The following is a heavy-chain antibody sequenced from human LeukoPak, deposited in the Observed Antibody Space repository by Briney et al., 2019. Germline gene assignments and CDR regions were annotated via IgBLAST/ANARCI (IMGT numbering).Heavy chain of an antibody. CDR2: ISTSGTTI. CDR3: ARAVRGYSGSKYYFDY. D-gene: IGHD5-12*01. J-gene: IGHJ4*02. V-gene: IGHV3-11*01. Sequence: GGSLRLSCAASGFTFSDYYMNWIRQAPGKGLEWVSYISTSGTTIYYADSVKGRFTISRDNAKNSLYLQMNSLRAEDTAVYYCARAVRGYSGSKYYFDYWGQGTLVTVSS. CDR1: GFTFSDYY.